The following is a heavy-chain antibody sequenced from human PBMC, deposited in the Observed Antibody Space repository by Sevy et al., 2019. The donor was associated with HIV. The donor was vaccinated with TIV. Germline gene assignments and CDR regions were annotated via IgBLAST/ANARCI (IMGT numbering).Heavy chain of an antibody. CDR2: INPNSGCT. D-gene: IGHD3-10*01. Sequence: ASVKVSCKASGYTFTGYYMHWVRQAPGQGLEWMGWINPNSGCTNYAQKFQGRVTMTRDTSISTAYMELSRLRSDDTAVYYCARAGITMVRRTAPLYWFDPWGQGTLVTVSS. CDR1: GYTFTGYY. CDR3: ARAGITMVRRTAPLYWFDP. V-gene: IGHV1-2*02. J-gene: IGHJ5*02.